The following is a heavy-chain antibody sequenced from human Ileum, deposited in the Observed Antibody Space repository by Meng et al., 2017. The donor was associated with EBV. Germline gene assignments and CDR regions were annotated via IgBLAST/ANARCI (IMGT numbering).Heavy chain of an antibody. CDR2: INHSGTT. D-gene: IGHD3-22*01. V-gene: IGHV4-34*01. Sequence: QVQLQQWGAGLLKPSEXLSLTCAVHGGSFSGYYWSWIRQPPGKGLEWIGEINHSGTTNYNPSLKSRVTISVDTSKNQFSLKLRSVTATDTAVYFCAREASPYYYESSGYSYSYWGQGTLVTVSS. CDR3: AREASPYYYESSGYSYSY. J-gene: IGHJ4*02. CDR1: GGSFSGYY.